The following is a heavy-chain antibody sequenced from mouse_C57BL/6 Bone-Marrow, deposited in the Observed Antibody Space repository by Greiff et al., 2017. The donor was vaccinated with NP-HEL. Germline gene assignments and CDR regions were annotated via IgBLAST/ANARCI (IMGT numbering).Heavy chain of an antibody. CDR2: IDPSDSYT. CDR1: GYTFTSYW. V-gene: IGHV1-69*01. D-gene: IGHD1-1*01. J-gene: IGHJ3*01. CDR3: VRSSPSWFAY. Sequence: VQLQQPGAELVMPGASVKLSCKASGYTFTSYWMHWVKQRPGQGLEWIGEIDPSDSYTNCNQKFKGKSTLTVDKSSSTAYMQLSSLTSEDSAVYYCVRSSPSWFAYWGQGTLVTVSA.